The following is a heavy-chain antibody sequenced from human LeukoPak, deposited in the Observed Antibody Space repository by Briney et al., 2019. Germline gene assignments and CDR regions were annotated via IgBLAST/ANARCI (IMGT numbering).Heavy chain of an antibody. J-gene: IGHJ4*02. CDR2: ISYDGSNK. CDR1: GFTFSSYG. V-gene: IGHV3-30*18. D-gene: IGHD4/OR15-4a*01. Sequence: GRSLRLSCAASGFTFSSYGMHWVRQAPGKGREGVAVISYDGSNKYYADSVKGRFTISRDNSKNTLYLQMNSLRAEDTAVYYCAKDGGAKGPHDYWGQGTLVTVSS. CDR3: AKDGGAKGPHDY.